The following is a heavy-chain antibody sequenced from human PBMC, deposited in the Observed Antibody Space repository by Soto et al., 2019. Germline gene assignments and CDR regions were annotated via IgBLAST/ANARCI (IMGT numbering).Heavy chain of an antibody. J-gene: IGHJ5*02. CDR3: ATSYYDSYDP. V-gene: IGHV1-24*01. CDR2: FDPEDGET. D-gene: IGHD3-3*01. CDR1: GYTLTELS. Sequence: ASVKVSCKVSGYTLTELSMHWVRQAPGKGLEWMGGFDPEDGETIYAQKFQGRVTMTGDTSTDTAYMELSSLRSEDTAVYYCATSYYDSYDPWGQGTLVTVSS.